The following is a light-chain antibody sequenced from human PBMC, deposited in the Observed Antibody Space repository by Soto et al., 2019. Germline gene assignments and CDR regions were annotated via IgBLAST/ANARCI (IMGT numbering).Light chain of an antibody. CDR3: SSDTSSKTLV. CDR1: SSDVGGYNY. V-gene: IGLV2-14*03. CDR2: DVS. Sequence: QSALTQPASVSGSPGQSITISCTGTSSDVGGYNYVSWYQQHPGKAPNLVIYDVSNRPSGVSNRFSGSKSGNTASLTISGLQAEDEADYYCSSDTSSKTLVLGGGTKLTVL. J-gene: IGLJ2*01.